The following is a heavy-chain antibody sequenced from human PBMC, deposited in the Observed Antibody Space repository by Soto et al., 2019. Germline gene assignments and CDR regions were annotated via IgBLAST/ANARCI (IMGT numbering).Heavy chain of an antibody. CDR1: GGSFSGYY. CDR3: ARGSGHYDFWSGYSPSNYYYGMDV. V-gene: IGHV4-34*01. CDR2: INHSGST. Sequence: SETLSLTCAVYGGSFSGYYWSWIRQPPGKGLEWIGEINHSGSTNYNPSLKSRVTISVDTSKNQFSLKLSSVTAADTAVYYRARGSGHYDFWSGYSPSNYYYGMDVWGQGTTVTVSS. D-gene: IGHD3-3*01. J-gene: IGHJ6*02.